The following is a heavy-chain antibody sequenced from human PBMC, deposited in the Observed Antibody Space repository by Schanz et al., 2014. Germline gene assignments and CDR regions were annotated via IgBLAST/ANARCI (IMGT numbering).Heavy chain of an antibody. CDR1: GFTFSSYA. CDR2: ISYDGRNK. Sequence: GQLLESGGGLIQPVGSLRLSCAASGFTFSSYAMSWVRQAPGKGLEWVAVISYDGRNKYYADSVKGRFTISRDNSKNILYLQMNSLRAEDTAVYYCAKARRKSNCSGGRCFHYSYYGMDVWGQGTTVTVSS. CDR3: AKARRKSNCSGGRCFHYSYYGMDV. J-gene: IGHJ6*02. V-gene: IGHV3-30-3*01. D-gene: IGHD2-15*01.